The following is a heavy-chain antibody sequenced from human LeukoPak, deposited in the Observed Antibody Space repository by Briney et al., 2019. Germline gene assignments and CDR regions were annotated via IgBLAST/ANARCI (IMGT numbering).Heavy chain of an antibody. J-gene: IGHJ4*02. CDR3: ARRTGGYSLM. CDR1: GGPIGSFY. D-gene: IGHD5-18*01. V-gene: IGHV4-59*08. CDR2: IYYDGTT. Sequence: PSETLSLTCTVSGGPIGSFYWSWIRQPPGKGLEWIGYIYYDGTTNYNPSLKSRVTFSVDTSKKQFSLYLTSVTAADTAVYYCARRTGGYSLMWGQGTLVTVSS.